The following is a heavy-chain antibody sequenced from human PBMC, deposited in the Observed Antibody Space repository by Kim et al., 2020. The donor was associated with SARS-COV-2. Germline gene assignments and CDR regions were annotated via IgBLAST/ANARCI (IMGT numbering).Heavy chain of an antibody. CDR1: GGSFSGYY. Sequence: SETLSLTCAVYGGSFSGYYWSWIRQPPGKGLEWIGEINHSGSTNYNPSLKSRVTISVDTSKNQFSLKLSSVTAADTAVYYCARGSRITIFGVVIISWFDPWGQGTLVTVSS. CDR3: ARGSRITIFGVVIISWFDP. CDR2: INHSGST. V-gene: IGHV4-34*01. J-gene: IGHJ5*02. D-gene: IGHD3-3*01.